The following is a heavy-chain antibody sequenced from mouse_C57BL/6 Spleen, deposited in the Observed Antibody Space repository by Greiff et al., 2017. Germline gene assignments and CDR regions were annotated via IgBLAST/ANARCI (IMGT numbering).Heavy chain of an antibody. CDR2: IYPGSGNT. CDR3: ARLNWDYFDY. V-gene: IGHV1-76*01. J-gene: IGHJ2*01. D-gene: IGHD4-1*01. Sequence: QVQLKQSGAELVRPGASVKLSCKASGYTFTDYYINWVKQRPGQGLEWIARIYPGSGNTYYNEKFKGKATLTAEKSSSTAYMQLSSLTSEDSAVYFCARLNWDYFDYWGQGTTLTVSS. CDR1: GYTFTDYY.